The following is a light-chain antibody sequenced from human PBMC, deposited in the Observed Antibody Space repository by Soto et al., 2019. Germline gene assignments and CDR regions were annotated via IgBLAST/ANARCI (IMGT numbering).Light chain of an antibody. CDR2: EVS. J-gene: IGKJ5*01. CDR3: MQSTQLPPT. Sequence: DVVMTQTPLSLSVAPGQPASISCKSSQSLLHITGETFLFWYLQKPGQSPQLLIYEVSTRVSGVPDRFSGSGSGTDFTLEISRVETDDVGIYYCMQSTQLPPTSGQRTRLEIK. CDR1: QSLLHITGETF. V-gene: IGKV2D-29*02.